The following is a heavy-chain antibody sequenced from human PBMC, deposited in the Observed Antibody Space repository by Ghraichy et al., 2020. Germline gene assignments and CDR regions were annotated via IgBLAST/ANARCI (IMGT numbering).Heavy chain of an antibody. CDR3: ARGSRDRTGYASGCFDL. J-gene: IGHJ5*02. D-gene: IGHD3/OR15-3a*01. CDR1: GYSVTSSTFY. Sequence: SETLSLTCSVSGYSVTSSTFYWGWIRQPPGKGLEWLGYLYHSGITNVNPSLKSRLTISVDTSNNRISLNLTSLTAADAAVYYCARGSRDRTGYASGCFDLWGQGTLVTVSS. CDR2: LYHSGIT. V-gene: IGHV4-61*01.